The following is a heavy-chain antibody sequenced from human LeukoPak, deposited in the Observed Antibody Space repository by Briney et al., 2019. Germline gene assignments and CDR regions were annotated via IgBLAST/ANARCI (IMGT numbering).Heavy chain of an antibody. CDR3: ARSSNRGYSYGYDY. CDR1: GYTFTSYA. J-gene: IGHJ4*02. D-gene: IGHD5-18*01. V-gene: IGHV1-69*13. Sequence: SVKVSCKASGYTFTSYAISWVRQAPGHGVEWMGGIIPIFGTANYAQKFQGRVTITADESTSTAYMELSSLRSEDTAVYYCARSSNRGYSYGYDYWGQGTLVTVCS. CDR2: IIPIFGTA.